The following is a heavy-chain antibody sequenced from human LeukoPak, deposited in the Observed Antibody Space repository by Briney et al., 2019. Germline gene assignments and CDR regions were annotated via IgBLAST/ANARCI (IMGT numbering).Heavy chain of an antibody. CDR2: INPSGGST. CDR3: ARDRPLLANYDILTGYSY. D-gene: IGHD3-9*01. J-gene: IGHJ4*02. Sequence: GASVKVSCKASGYTFTSYYMHWVRQAPGQGLEWMGIINPSGGSTSYAQKFQGRVTMTRDTSTSTVYMELRSLRSDDTAVYYCARDRPLLANYDILTGYSYWGQGTLVTVSS. CDR1: GYTFTSYY. V-gene: IGHV1-46*01.